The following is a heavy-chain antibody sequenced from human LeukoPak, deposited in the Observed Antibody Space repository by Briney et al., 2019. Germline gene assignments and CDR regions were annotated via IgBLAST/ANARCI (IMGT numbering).Heavy chain of an antibody. J-gene: IGHJ4*02. V-gene: IGHV3-23*01. CDR1: GVTFSSYA. CDR2: ISGSGGSR. CDR3: PKEGGAYYYGSGTYYFHY. D-gene: IGHD3-10*01. Sequence: GGSLRLSCAASGVTFSSYAMSWVRQAPGKGLEWVSAISGSGGSRDYAVSGKGRFTISRDNSKHTLSLQIHTLTADDTAGYYCPKEGGAYYYGSGTYYFHYWGQGTLVTVSS.